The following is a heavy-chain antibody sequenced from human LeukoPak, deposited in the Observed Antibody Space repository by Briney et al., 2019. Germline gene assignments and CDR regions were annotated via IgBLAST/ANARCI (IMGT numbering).Heavy chain of an antibody. Sequence: SETLSLTCTVSGGSVSRDDYSWSWIRQPPGKGLEWIGEIYHSGSTNYNPSLKSRVTISVDKSKNQFSLKLSSVTAADTAVYYCARGIDYGDYNWFDPWGQGTLVTVSS. CDR2: IYHSGST. CDR3: ARGIDYGDYNWFDP. V-gene: IGHV4-61*08. D-gene: IGHD4-17*01. J-gene: IGHJ5*02. CDR1: GGSVSRDDYS.